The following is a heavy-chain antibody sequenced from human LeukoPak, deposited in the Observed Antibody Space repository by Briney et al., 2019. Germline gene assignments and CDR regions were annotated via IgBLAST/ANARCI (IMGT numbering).Heavy chain of an antibody. CDR2: TSPDGSEE. D-gene: IGHD3-3*01. V-gene: IGHV3-7*01. CDR3: ARGQAIY. Sequence: GGSLRLSCTASGFNFRTYWMNWVRQAPGKGLEWVANTSPDGSEEYYVDSVRGRFTISRDNAKNSLFLQANRLRVEDTAVYYCARGQAIYWGQGTLVAVSS. J-gene: IGHJ4*02. CDR1: GFNFRTYW.